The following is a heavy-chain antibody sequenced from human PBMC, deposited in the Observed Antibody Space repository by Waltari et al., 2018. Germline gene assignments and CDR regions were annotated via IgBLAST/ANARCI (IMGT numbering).Heavy chain of an antibody. Sequence: QVQLVESGGGVVQPGRSLRLSCAASGFTFRSYGMHWVRQAPGKGLEWVSVISYDGSNKYYADAVKGRFTSSRDNSKNTLYLQMNSLRAEDTAVYYCAKLDVSGAGPTAFDIWGQGTMVTVSS. CDR2: ISYDGSNK. D-gene: IGHD3-10*01. J-gene: IGHJ3*02. CDR1: GFTFRSYG. CDR3: AKLDVSGAGPTAFDI. V-gene: IGHV3-30*18.